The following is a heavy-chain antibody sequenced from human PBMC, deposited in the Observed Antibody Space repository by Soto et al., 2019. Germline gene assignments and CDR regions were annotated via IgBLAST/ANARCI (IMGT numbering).Heavy chain of an antibody. CDR3: ARAGIAYCSSTTCYLYYYVMDV. Sequence: ASVKVSCKASGYSVTSYYMHCVRQAPGQGLEWMGIINPNSGSTTYAQKFQGRVTMTRDTSTSTVYMELTSLTSGDTAVYYCARAGIAYCSSTTCYLYYYVMDVWG. V-gene: IGHV1-46*01. CDR1: GYSVTSYY. J-gene: IGHJ6*02. CDR2: INPNSGST. D-gene: IGHD2-2*01.